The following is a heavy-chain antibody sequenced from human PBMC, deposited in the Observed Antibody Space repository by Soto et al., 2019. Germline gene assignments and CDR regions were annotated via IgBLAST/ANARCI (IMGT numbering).Heavy chain of an antibody. CDR3: ARPSGYDSYSYYYGMDV. D-gene: IGHD5-12*01. Sequence: ASVKVSFKASGGPFSSYAISLVRQAPGQGLEWMGGIIPIFGTANYAQKFQGRVTITADESTSTAYMELSSLRSEDTAVYYCARPSGYDSYSYYYGMDVWGQGTPVTVSS. CDR1: GGPFSSYA. J-gene: IGHJ6*02. CDR2: IIPIFGTA. V-gene: IGHV1-69*13.